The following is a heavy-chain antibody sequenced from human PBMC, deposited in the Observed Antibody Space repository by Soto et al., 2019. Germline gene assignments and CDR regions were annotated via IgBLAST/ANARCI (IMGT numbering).Heavy chain of an antibody. CDR2: ISASGSGT. J-gene: IGHJ4*01. CDR1: GFTLSNYG. CDR3: AKDFYYDSSASSTYYFDY. V-gene: IGHV3-23*01. D-gene: IGHD3-22*01. Sequence: GGSLRLSCAASGFTLSNYGLSWVRQAPGKGLEWVSGISASGSGTYYADSLEGRFTVSRDNSKDTLYLVMSSLRAEDTAVYYCAKDFYYDSSASSTYYFDYWGQGTLVTVSS.